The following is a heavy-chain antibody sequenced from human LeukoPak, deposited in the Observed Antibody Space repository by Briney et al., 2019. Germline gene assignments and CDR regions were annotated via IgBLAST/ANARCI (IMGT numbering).Heavy chain of an antibody. CDR1: GYTFTSYG. CDR2: ISAYNGNT. D-gene: IGHD6-13*01. V-gene: IGHV1-18*01. J-gene: IGHJ4*02. CDR3: ARTTSSSSWSLIDY. Sequence: GASVKVSCKASGYTFTSYGISWVRQAPGQGLEWMGWISAYNGNTNYAQKLQGRVTMTTDTSTSTAYMELRSLRSDDTAVYYCARTTSSSSWSLIDYWGQGTLVTVSS.